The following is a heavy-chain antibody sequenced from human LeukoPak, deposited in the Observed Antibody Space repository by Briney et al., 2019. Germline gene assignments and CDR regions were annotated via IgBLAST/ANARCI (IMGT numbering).Heavy chain of an antibody. D-gene: IGHD2-21*02. CDR1: GYTFTGYY. V-gene: IGHV1-2*02. CDR2: INPNSGGT. Sequence: ASVKVSCKASGYTFTGYYMHWVRQAPGQGLEWMGWINPNSGGTNYAQKFQGRVTMTRDTSISTAYVELSRLRSDDTAVYYCAGEDIVVVTAIQRSYGMDVWGQGTTVTVSS. J-gene: IGHJ6*02. CDR3: AGEDIVVVTAIQRSYGMDV.